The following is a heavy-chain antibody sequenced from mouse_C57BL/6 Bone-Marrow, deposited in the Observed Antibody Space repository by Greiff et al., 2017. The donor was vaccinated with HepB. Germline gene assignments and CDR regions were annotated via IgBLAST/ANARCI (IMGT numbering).Heavy chain of an antibody. D-gene: IGHD2-3*01. CDR3: AIWPDGYCAMDY. CDR1: GYTFTSYG. V-gene: IGHV1-74*01. CDR2: IHPTDSDT. Sequence: QVQLLQPGGDLVKPGASLKVSCKASGYTFTSYGMHWVRQRPGQGLEWIGRIHPTDSDTNYNQKFKGNATLTVDKSTSKANMQLSSLTSEDSAVYYCAIWPDGYCAMDYWGQGTSVTVSS. J-gene: IGHJ4*01.